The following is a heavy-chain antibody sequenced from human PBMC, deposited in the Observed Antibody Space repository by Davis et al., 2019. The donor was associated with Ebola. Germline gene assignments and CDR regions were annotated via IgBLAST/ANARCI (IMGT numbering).Heavy chain of an antibody. CDR1: GYTFTSYA. CDR2: MNPNSGNT. CDR3: ARGSPRLMSAMAFGY. Sequence: AASVKVSCKASGYTFTSYAMHWVRQATGQGLEWMGWMNPNSGNTGYAQKFQGRVTMTRNTSISTAYMELSSLRSEDTAVYYCARGSPRLMSAMAFGYWGQGTLVTVSS. V-gene: IGHV1-8*02. J-gene: IGHJ4*02. D-gene: IGHD2-2*01.